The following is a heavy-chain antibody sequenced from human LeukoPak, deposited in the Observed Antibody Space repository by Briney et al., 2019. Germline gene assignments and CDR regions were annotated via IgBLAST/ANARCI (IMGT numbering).Heavy chain of an antibody. CDR3: ARGPYPNPRA. D-gene: IGHD1-14*01. V-gene: IGHV4-34*01. Sequence: SETLSLTCAVYGGSFSGYYWSWIRQPPGKGLEWIGEINHSGSTNYNPSLKSRVTISVDTSKNQFSLKLSSVTAADTAVYYCARGPYPNPRAWGQGTLVTVFS. CDR1: GGSFSGYY. CDR2: INHSGST. J-gene: IGHJ5*02.